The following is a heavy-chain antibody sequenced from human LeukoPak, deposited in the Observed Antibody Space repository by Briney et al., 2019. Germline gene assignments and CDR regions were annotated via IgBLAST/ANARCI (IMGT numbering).Heavy chain of an antibody. Sequence: SGTRSLTCTVSGGSISSSSYYWGWIRQPPGKGLEWIGSIYYSGSTYYNPSLKSRVTISVDTSKNQFSLKLSSVTAADTAVYYCARRYSSSYYGMDVWGQGTTVTVSS. CDR3: ARRYSSSYYGMDV. J-gene: IGHJ6*02. CDR1: GGSISSSSYY. D-gene: IGHD6-13*01. V-gene: IGHV4-39*01. CDR2: IYYSGST.